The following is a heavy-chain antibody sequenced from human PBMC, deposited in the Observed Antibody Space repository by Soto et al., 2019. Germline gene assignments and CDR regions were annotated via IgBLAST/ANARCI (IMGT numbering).Heavy chain of an antibody. D-gene: IGHD4-17*01. CDR1: GYTFTSYD. CDR2: MNPNSGNT. J-gene: IGHJ1*01. CDR3: ARLTNDYGDRH. V-gene: IGHV1-8*01. Sequence: QVQLVQSGAEVKKPGASVKVSCKASGYTFTSYDINWVRQATGQGLEWMGWMNPNSGNTGYAQKFQGRVTMTRITPISIAYLVLTSLSTEDTAVNYCARLTNDYGDRHWGQGTLVTVSS.